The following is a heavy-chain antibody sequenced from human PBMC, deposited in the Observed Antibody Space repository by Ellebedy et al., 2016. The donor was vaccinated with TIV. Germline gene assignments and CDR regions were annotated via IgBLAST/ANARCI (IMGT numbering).Heavy chain of an antibody. Sequence: MPSETLSLTCSVHGESFSGYFWSWVRQAPGKGLEWIAEINHSGTTNYNPALKSRVSISIDMSKNQFSLKLSSVTAADTAVYYCAGDEMATQDYGYWGQGTLVTVSS. J-gene: IGHJ4*02. D-gene: IGHD5-24*01. CDR3: AGDEMATQDYGY. V-gene: IGHV4-34*01. CDR2: INHSGTT. CDR1: GESFSGYF.